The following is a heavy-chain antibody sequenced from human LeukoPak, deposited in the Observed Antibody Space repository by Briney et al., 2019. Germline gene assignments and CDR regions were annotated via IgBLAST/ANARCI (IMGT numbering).Heavy chain of an antibody. V-gene: IGHV3-30-3*01. CDR1: GFTFSSYA. D-gene: IGHD6-19*01. Sequence: GGSLRLSCAASGFTFSSYAMHWVRQAPGKGLEWVAVISYDGSNKYYADSVKGRFTISRDNSKNTLYLQMNSLRAEDTAVYYCVRVRDSSGWYPFDYFDYWGQGTLVTVSS. J-gene: IGHJ4*02. CDR3: VRVRDSSGWYPFDYFDY. CDR2: ISYDGSNK.